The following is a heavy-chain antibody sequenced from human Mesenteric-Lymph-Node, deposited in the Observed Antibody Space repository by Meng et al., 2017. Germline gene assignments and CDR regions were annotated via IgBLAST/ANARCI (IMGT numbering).Heavy chain of an antibody. V-gene: IGHV1-2*02. CDR2: IDPNSGGT. Sequence: QLVQSGAGEKEPGASVKVSCKASGYTFTGYYMHWMRQAPGQGLEWMGWIDPNSGGTNYAQKFQGRVTVTRDTSISTAYMELSRLRSDDTAVYYCARGPSTAAFDYWGQGTLVTVSS. J-gene: IGHJ4*02. D-gene: IGHD6-6*01. CDR1: GYTFTGYY. CDR3: ARGPSTAAFDY.